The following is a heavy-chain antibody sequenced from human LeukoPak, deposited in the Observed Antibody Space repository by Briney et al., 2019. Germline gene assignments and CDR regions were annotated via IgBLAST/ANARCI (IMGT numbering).Heavy chain of an antibody. V-gene: IGHV4-39*01. D-gene: IGHD6-13*01. CDR1: GGSIFSTSYY. CDR3: ARIARSDFDY. Sequence: SETLSLTRTVSGGSIFSTSYYWGWIRQPPGKGLEWIGYIYYSGSTYYNPSLKSRVTISVDTSKNQFSLKLSSVTAADTAVYYCARIARSDFDYWGQGTLVTVSS. J-gene: IGHJ4*02. CDR2: IYYSGST.